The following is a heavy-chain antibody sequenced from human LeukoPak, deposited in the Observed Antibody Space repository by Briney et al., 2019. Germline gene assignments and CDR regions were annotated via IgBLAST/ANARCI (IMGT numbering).Heavy chain of an antibody. CDR2: ISYDGSNK. D-gene: IGHD3-10*01. CDR3: ARNDYYDLGTYHSGFDY. J-gene: IGHJ4*02. Sequence: GRSLRLSCAASGFTFSSYGMHWVRQAPGKGLEWVAVISYDGSNKYYADSVKGRFTISRDNSMNTVYLQMNSLRPEDTAMYYCARNDYYDLGTYHSGFDYWGLGTLVTVSS. V-gene: IGHV3-30*03. CDR1: GFTFSSYG.